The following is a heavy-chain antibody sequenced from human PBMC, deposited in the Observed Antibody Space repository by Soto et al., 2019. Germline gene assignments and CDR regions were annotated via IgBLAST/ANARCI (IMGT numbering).Heavy chain of an antibody. Sequence: EVQLVESGGGLVQPGGSLKLSCAASGFTFSTHSMNWVRQAPGRGLEWVSYIHSSSSWEVYADSVRGRFTVSRDNAKNSLYLQMSSLRAEDTAVYDCVFDVCLVPTVWGKGTTVTVSS. CDR1: GFTFSTHS. J-gene: IGHJ6*04. CDR2: IHSSSSWE. CDR3: VFDVCLVPTV. V-gene: IGHV3-48*01. D-gene: IGHD3-9*01.